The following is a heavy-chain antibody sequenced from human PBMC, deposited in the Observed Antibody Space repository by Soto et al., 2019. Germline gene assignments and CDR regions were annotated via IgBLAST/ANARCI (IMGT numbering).Heavy chain of an antibody. Sequence: ASVKVSCKASGCTFTSYAMHWVRQAPGQRLEWMGWINADNGNTKYSQKFQGRVTITRDTSASTAYMELSSLRSEDTAVYYCARAALYSSGWYRGGGAFDIWGQGTMVTVSS. CDR1: GCTFTSYA. D-gene: IGHD6-19*01. J-gene: IGHJ3*02. V-gene: IGHV1-3*01. CDR2: INADNGNT. CDR3: ARAALYSSGWYRGGGAFDI.